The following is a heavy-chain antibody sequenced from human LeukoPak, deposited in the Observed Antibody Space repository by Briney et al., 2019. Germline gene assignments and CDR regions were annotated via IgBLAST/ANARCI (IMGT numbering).Heavy chain of an antibody. V-gene: IGHV4-39*07. Sequence: TFSSYWMSWVRQAPGKGLEWIGSIYYSGSTYYNPSLKSRVTISVDTSKSQFSLKLSSVTAADTAVYYCARVAAAGFLDYYMDVWGKGTTVTVSS. D-gene: IGHD6-13*01. J-gene: IGHJ6*03. CDR3: ARVAAAGFLDYYMDV. CDR2: IYYSGST. CDR1: TFSSYW.